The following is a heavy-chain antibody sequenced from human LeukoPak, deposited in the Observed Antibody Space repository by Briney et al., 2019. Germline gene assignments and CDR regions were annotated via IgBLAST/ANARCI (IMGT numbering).Heavy chain of an antibody. CDR3: ARGPPTYSSGWYVNY. CDR2: MNPNTGNT. CDR1: GYTFTTYE. Sequence: ASVKVSCKASGYTFTTYEINWVRQAPGQGPEWMGWMNPNTGNTGYAQKFQGRVTMTRNTSISTAYMELSSLRSEDTAVYYCARGPPTYSSGWYVNYWGQGTLVTVSS. V-gene: IGHV1-8*01. J-gene: IGHJ4*02. D-gene: IGHD6-19*01.